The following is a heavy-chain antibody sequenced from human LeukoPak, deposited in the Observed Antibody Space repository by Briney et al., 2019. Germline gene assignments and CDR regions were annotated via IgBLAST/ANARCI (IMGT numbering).Heavy chain of an antibody. Sequence: PSETLSLTCTVSGGSISSYYWSWIRQPAGKGLEWIGRIYTSGSTNYNPSLKSRVTISVDTSKNQFSLKLSSVTAADTAVYYCARHPLWFGEARDDYWGQGTLVTVSS. V-gene: IGHV4-4*07. J-gene: IGHJ4*02. CDR1: GGSISSYY. CDR2: IYTSGST. CDR3: ARHPLWFGEARDDY. D-gene: IGHD3-10*01.